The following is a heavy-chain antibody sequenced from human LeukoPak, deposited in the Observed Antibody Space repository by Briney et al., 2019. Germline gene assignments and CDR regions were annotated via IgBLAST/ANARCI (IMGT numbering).Heavy chain of an antibody. J-gene: IGHJ4*02. V-gene: IGHV3-30*04. CDR1: GFTFSSYA. D-gene: IGHD2-15*01. CDR2: ISYDGSNK. Sequence: GRSLRLSCAASGFTFSSYAMHWVRQAPGKGLGWVAVISYDGSNKYYADSVKGRFTISRDNSKNTLYLQMNSLRAEDTAVYYCARERWSTYYFDYWGQGTLVTVSS. CDR3: ARERWSTYYFDY.